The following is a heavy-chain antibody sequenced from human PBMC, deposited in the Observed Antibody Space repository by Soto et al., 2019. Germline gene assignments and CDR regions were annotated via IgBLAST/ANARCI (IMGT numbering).Heavy chain of an antibody. V-gene: IGHV1-46*01. CDR3: ARDLSIAAADSYWYFDL. Sequence: QVQLVQSGAEVKKPGASVKVSCKASGYTFTSYYMHWVRQAPGQGLEWMGIINPSGGSTSYAQKFQGRVTMTRDTSTVTVYMELSSLRSEDTAVYYCARDLSIAAADSYWYFDLWGRGTLVTVSS. CDR1: GYTFTSYY. J-gene: IGHJ2*01. CDR2: INPSGGST. D-gene: IGHD6-13*01.